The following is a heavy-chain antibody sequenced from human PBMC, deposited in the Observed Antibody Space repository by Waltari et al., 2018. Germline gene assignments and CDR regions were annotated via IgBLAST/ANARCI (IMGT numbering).Heavy chain of an antibody. CDR1: GGSISSYY. CDR3: ARGPGYCSSTSCYEGGGYFDY. CDR2: IYYSGST. J-gene: IGHJ4*02. V-gene: IGHV4-59*01. D-gene: IGHD2-2*01. Sequence: QVQLQESGPGLVKPSETLSLTCTVSGGSISSYYWSWIRQPPGKGLEWIGYIYYSGSTNYNPSLKSRVTISVDTSKNQFSLKLSSVTAADTAVYYCARGPGYCSSTSCYEGGGYFDYWGQGTLVTVSS.